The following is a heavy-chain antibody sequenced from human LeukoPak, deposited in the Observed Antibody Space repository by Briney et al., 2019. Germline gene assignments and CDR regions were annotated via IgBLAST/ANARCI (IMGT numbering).Heavy chain of an antibody. J-gene: IGHJ6*03. CDR2: IKQDGSEK. Sequence: KPGGSLRLSCAASGFTFSSYWMSWVRQAPGKVLEWVANIKQDGSEKYYVDSVKGRFTISRDNAKNSLYLQMNSLRAEDTAVYYCAREGCSGASCYSPLYYYYYMDVWGKGTTVTVSS. D-gene: IGHD2-15*01. V-gene: IGHV3-7*01. CDR3: AREGCSGASCYSPLYYYYYMDV. CDR1: GFTFSSYW.